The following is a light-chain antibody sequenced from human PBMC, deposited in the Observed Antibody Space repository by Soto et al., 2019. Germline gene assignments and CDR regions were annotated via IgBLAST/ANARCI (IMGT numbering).Light chain of an antibody. Sequence: DIQMTQSPSSLSASVGHRVTITCRASQSISSYLNWYQQKPGKAPKVLIYAASSLHSGVPSRFSGSASGADFTLTISSLQPEDFATYYCQQSYSTPYTFGQGTKLEIK. V-gene: IGKV1-39*01. CDR1: QSISSY. CDR3: QQSYSTPYT. J-gene: IGKJ2*01. CDR2: AAS.